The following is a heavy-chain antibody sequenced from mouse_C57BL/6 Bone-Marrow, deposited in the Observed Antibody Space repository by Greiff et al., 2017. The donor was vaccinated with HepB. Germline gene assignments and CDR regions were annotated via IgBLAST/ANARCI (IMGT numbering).Heavy chain of an antibody. Sequence: QVHVKQPGAELVKPGASVKLSCKASGYTFTSYWMQWVKQRPGQGLEWIGEIDPSDSYTNYNQKFKGKATLTVDTSSSTAYMQLSSLTSEDSAVYYCAREDTLDYWGQGTTLTVSS. D-gene: IGHD5-1-1*01. CDR1: GYTFTSYW. CDR3: AREDTLDY. V-gene: IGHV1-50*01. CDR2: IDPSDSYT. J-gene: IGHJ2*01.